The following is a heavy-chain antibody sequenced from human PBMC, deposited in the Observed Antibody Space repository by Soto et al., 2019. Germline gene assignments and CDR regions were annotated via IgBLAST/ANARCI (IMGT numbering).Heavy chain of an antibody. CDR2: IYRGGST. V-gene: IGHV4-38-2*01. J-gene: IGHJ5*02. CDR3: ARVGPWVPYYYDSSPYTFENWFDP. CDR1: GYSISSGYY. D-gene: IGHD3-22*01. Sequence: SETLSLTCAVSGYSISSGYYWGWLRQPPGKGLEWIGSIYRGGSTYYNPSLNSRVTLSIDMTNNHVSLILTSVTAADTAVYYCARVGPWVPYYYDSSPYTFENWFDPWGQGTLVTVSS.